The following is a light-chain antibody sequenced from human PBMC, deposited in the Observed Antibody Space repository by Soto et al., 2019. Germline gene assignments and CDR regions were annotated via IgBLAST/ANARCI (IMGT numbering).Light chain of an antibody. CDR3: QQSYSSPPEYT. V-gene: IGKV1-39*01. CDR2: AAS. Sequence: DIQMTQSPSSLSASVGDRVTITCRAGQSISTYLNWYQQKPGKAPKLLIYAASSLQSGVPSRFSGSGSGTDFSLTISSLQPGDSATYFCQQSYSSPPEYTFGQGTKLEIK. CDR1: QSISTY. J-gene: IGKJ2*01.